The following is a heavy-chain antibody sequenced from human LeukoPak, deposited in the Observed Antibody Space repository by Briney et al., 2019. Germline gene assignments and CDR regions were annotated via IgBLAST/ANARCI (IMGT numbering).Heavy chain of an antibody. CDR1: GYTFTSYG. D-gene: IGHD4-17*01. V-gene: IGHV1-18*01. CDR3: ARISYYGDYEDY. CDR2: ISAYNGNT. Sequence: GASVKVSCKASGYTFTSYGISWVRQAPGQGLEWMGWISAYNGNTNYAQKFQGRVTMTRDTSISTAYMELSRLRSDDTAVYYCARISYYGDYEDYWGQGTLVTVSS. J-gene: IGHJ4*02.